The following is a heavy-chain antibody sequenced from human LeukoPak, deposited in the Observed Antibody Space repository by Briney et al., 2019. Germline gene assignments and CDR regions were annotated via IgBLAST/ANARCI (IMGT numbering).Heavy chain of an antibody. CDR3: ARGKGQYYFDY. CDR1: GGSFSDYY. V-gene: IGHV4-34*01. CDR2: INHSGST. J-gene: IGHJ4*02. Sequence: RSSETLSLTCGVYGGSFSDYYWTWIRQSPGKGLEWIGEINHSGSTNYNPSLKSRVTISVDTSKNQFSLKLSSVTAADTAVYYCARGKGQYYFDYWGQGTLVTVSS.